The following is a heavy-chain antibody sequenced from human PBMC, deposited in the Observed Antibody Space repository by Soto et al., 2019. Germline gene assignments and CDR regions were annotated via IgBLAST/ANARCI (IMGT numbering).Heavy chain of an antibody. CDR1: GFSFSTYW. CDR2: IKADGSET. Sequence: VGSLRLSCAASGFSFSTYWMSWVRQVPGTGLEWVANIKADGSETYYADSVRGRFTISRDNAKTSLYLQMNSLRAEDTAVYYCAKGGHIDFCGRGTLVTVSS. D-gene: IGHD3-16*01. J-gene: IGHJ4*02. CDR3: AKGGHIDF. V-gene: IGHV3-7*03.